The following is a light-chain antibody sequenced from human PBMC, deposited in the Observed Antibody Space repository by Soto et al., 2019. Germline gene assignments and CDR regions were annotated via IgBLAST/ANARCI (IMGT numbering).Light chain of an antibody. CDR2: VAS. V-gene: IGKV3-15*01. J-gene: IGKJ1*01. Sequence: EIVMTQSPATLSVSPGERATLSCRASQSVSSNLAWYQQKPGQAPRLLIYVASTRATDMPGRFSGRGAGAEFTLTINRLQSEDFAVYYCQQYQNLWTFGQGTKVDIK. CDR1: QSVSSN. CDR3: QQYQNLWT.